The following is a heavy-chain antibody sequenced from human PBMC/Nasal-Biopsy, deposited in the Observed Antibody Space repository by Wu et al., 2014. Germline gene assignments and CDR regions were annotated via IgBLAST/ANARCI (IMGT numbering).Heavy chain of an antibody. Sequence: LSLTCAVSGGSVTGGDYLWTWIRQPPGKGLEWIASISQSGTPFYNPSLKSRVTISMSGFKNHLSLRLTSVTAADTALYFCARRNGFNYGWGGPFDVWGHGTPVTVSS. D-gene: IGHD3-10*01. V-gene: IGHV4-30-2*01. J-gene: IGHJ3*01. CDR2: ISQSGTP. CDR1: GGSVTGGDYL. CDR3: ARRNGFNYGWGGPFDV.